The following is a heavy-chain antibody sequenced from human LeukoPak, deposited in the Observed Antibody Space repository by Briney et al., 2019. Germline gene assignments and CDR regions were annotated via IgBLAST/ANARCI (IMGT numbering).Heavy chain of an antibody. CDR3: AREVITMVRGVITYYYHYYMDV. CDR1: GGSFSGYY. CDR2: INHSGST. Sequence: SETLSLTCAVYGGSFSGYYWSWIRQPPGKGLEWIGEINHSGSTNYNPSLKSRVTISVDTSKNQFSLKLSSVTAADTAVYYCAREVITMVRGVITYYYHYYMDVWGKGTTVTVSS. V-gene: IGHV4-34*01. D-gene: IGHD3-10*01. J-gene: IGHJ6*03.